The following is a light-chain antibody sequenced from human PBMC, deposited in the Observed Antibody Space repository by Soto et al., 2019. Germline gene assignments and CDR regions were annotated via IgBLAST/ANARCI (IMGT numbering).Light chain of an antibody. Sequence: DIQMTQSPSTLSASVGDRVTITCRASQSISSWLAWYQQKPGKAPKLLIYGASSRATGIPDRFSGSGSGTDFTLTISRLEPEDFAVYYCQQYGSSLITFGQGTRLEIK. CDR1: QSISSW. CDR3: QQYGSSLIT. CDR2: GAS. V-gene: IGKV1-5*01. J-gene: IGKJ5*01.